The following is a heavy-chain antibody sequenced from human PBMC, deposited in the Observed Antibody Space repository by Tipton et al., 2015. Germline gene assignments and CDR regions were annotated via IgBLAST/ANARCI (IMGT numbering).Heavy chain of an antibody. CDR3: ARAHHYGGGRDIDY. CDR2: TYYRSKWYT. V-gene: IGHV6-1*01. Sequence: PSRGLEWLGRTYYRSKWYTDYAVSVKSRITVDPDTSKNQFFLQLNSVTPEDTAVYYCARAHHYGGGRDIDYWGQGTLVTVSS. D-gene: IGHD3-10*01. J-gene: IGHJ4*02.